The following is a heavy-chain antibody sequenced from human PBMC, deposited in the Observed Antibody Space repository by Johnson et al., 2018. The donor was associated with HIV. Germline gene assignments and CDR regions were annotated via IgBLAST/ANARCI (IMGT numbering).Heavy chain of an antibody. CDR1: GFTFGDYA. Sequence: VQLVESGGGLVQPGRSLRLSCTASGFTFGDYAMSWVRQAPGKGLDWVGFIRSKAYGGTTEYAASVKGRFTISRDDSKSIAYLQMKSLKTEDTAVYYCTRVSRSGRYFAAFDIWGHGTMVTVSS. V-gene: IGHV3-49*04. CDR2: IRSKAYGGTT. CDR3: TRVSRSGRYFAAFDI. J-gene: IGHJ3*02. D-gene: IGHD6-19*01.